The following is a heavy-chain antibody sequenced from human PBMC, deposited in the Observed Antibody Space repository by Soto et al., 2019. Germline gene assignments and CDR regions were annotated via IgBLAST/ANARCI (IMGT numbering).Heavy chain of an antibody. Sequence: QVQLVESGGGLLKPGGTLRLSCATSGFIFSDYYMHWIRQAPGKGLEWISYISGNGRIIQYADSAKGRFTISRDNAQNALYLQTTSLRAEDTALYFCARDFDADARTDFDYWGQGTLVAVSS. CDR3: ARDFDADARTDFDY. CDR2: ISGNGRII. V-gene: IGHV3-11*01. J-gene: IGHJ4*02. CDR1: GFIFSDYY.